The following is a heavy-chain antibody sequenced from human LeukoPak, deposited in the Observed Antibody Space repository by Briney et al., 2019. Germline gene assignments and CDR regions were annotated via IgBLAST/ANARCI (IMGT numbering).Heavy chain of an antibody. Sequence: PGGTLRLSCAASGFTFSNYAMNWVRQAPEEGLEWVSSISDSGGSTYYADSVKGRFTISRDNSKNTLFLQMNSLRAEDTAIYYCAKDRALHKFDYWGQGTLVTVSS. V-gene: IGHV3-23*01. CDR3: AKDRALHKFDY. J-gene: IGHJ4*02. CDR1: GFTFSNYA. CDR2: ISDSGGST.